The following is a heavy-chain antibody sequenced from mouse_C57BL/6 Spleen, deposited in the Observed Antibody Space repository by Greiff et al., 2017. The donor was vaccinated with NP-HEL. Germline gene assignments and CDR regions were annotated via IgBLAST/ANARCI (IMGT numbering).Heavy chain of an antibody. Sequence: VQLQESGAELVRPGASVTLSCKASGYTFTDYEMHWVKQTPVHGLEWIGAIDPETGGTAYNQKFKGKAILTADKSSSTAYMELRSLTSEDSAVYYCTRERANYYGSSRYFDVWGTGTTVTVSS. CDR3: TRERANYYGSSRYFDV. V-gene: IGHV1-15*01. D-gene: IGHD1-1*01. J-gene: IGHJ1*03. CDR2: IDPETGGT. CDR1: GYTFTDYE.